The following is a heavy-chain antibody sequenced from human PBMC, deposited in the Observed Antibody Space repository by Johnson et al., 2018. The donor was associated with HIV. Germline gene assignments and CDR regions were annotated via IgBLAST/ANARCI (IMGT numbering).Heavy chain of an antibody. CDR3: ARDVKYYDSSGYYSDAFDI. D-gene: IGHD3-22*01. J-gene: IGHJ3*02. Sequence: MQLVESGGGLVQPGGSLRLSCAASGLTFGTYWMTWVRQAPGKGLGWVANIKQDGSEKYYVDSVKGRFTMSRDNAKNSLYLQMNSLRAEDTAVYYCARDVKYYDSSGYYSDAFDIWGQGTMVTVSS. V-gene: IGHV3-7*01. CDR1: GLTFGTYW. CDR2: IKQDGSEK.